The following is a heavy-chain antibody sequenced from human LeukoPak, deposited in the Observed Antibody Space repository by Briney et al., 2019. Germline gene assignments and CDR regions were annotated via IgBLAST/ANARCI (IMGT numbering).Heavy chain of an antibody. CDR1: GYTFTGYY. CDR2: INPNSGGT. Sequence: ASVKVSCKVSGYTFTGYYMHWVRQAPGQGLEWMGWINPNSGGTNYAQKFQGRVTMTRDTSISTAYMELSRLRSDDTAVYYCARENGEYYDSSGYSDYWGQGTLVTVSS. D-gene: IGHD3-22*01. CDR3: ARENGEYYDSSGYSDY. V-gene: IGHV1-2*02. J-gene: IGHJ4*02.